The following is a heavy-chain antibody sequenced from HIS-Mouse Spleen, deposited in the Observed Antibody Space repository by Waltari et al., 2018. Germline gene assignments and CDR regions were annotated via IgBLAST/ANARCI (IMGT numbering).Heavy chain of an antibody. CDR1: GRSISSSSYY. D-gene: IGHD4-17*01. Sequence: QLQLQESGPGLVKPSETLSLTCTVSGRSISSSSYYWGWSRQPPGKGLEWIGSIYYSGSTYYNPSLKSRVTISVDTSKNQFSLKLSSVTAADTAVYYCAYGDYFDYWGQGTLVTVSS. V-gene: IGHV4-39*01. CDR2: IYYSGST. CDR3: AYGDYFDY. J-gene: IGHJ4*02.